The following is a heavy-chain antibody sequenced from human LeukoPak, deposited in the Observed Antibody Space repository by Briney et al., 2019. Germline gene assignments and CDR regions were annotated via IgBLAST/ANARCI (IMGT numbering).Heavy chain of an antibody. Sequence: GGSLRLSCAASGFTLGRYWMHWFRQAPGTGLVWVARSNSDGKITDYADSVRGRFTTSRDNTKNTVYLQMSSLRAEDTGVYYCARDHHDSRRGYPNYWGQGTLVIVSS. CDR1: GFTLGRYW. CDR2: SNSDGKIT. CDR3: ARDHHDSRRGYPNY. V-gene: IGHV3-74*01. J-gene: IGHJ4*02. D-gene: IGHD3-3*01.